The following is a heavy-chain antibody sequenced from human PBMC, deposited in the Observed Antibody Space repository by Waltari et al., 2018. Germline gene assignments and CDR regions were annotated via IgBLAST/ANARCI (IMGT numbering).Heavy chain of an antibody. V-gene: IGHV3-74*01. CDR1: GFSFGDYW. CDR2: INIDGGYI. D-gene: IGHD5-18*01. Sequence: EVQLVESGGGLVQPGGSLRLSCAASGFSFGDYWMHWVRQAPGKGLEWVSRINIDGGYISYTDSVKGRFTISRDNAKNTVFLQLNSVRAEDTAVYYCARKGGRGYPYGPFYYDYWGQGTLVTVSS. CDR3: ARKGGRGYPYGPFYYDY. J-gene: IGHJ4*02.